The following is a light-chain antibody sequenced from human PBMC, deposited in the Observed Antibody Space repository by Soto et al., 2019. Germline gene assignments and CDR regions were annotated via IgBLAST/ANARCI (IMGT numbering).Light chain of an antibody. CDR2: KAS. J-gene: IGKJ1*01. CDR3: QQYFSFSWT. Sequence: DIPMTQSPSTLSASVGDRVTITCRASQSISSWLAWYQQKPGRAPNLLIYKASSLQSGVPSRFSGSGSGTEFTLTISSLQPDDFATYYCQQYFSFSWTFGQGTTVEI. CDR1: QSISSW. V-gene: IGKV1-5*03.